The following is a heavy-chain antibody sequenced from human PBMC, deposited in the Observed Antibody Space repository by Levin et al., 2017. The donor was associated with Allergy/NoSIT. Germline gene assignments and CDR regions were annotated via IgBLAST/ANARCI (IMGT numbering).Heavy chain of an antibody. Sequence: GESLKISCAASGFTFSTYSMNWVRQAPGKGLEWFSYISSSSSTIYYADSVKGRFTISRDNAKNSLYLQMNSLRAEDTAVYYCARETRVGVPNYYFDYWGQGTLVTVSS. V-gene: IGHV3-48*01. CDR3: ARETRVGVPNYYFDY. D-gene: IGHD1-26*01. CDR2: ISSSSSTI. J-gene: IGHJ4*02. CDR1: GFTFSTYS.